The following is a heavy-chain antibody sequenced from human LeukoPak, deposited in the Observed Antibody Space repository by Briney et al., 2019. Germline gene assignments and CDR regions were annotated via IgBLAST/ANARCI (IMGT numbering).Heavy chain of an antibody. CDR3: ASFRGPPHYYGSGSYYIY. CDR2: INHSGST. V-gene: IGHV4-34*01. CDR1: GGSFSGYY. D-gene: IGHD3-10*01. Sequence: SSETLSLTCAVYGGSFSGYYWSWIRQPPGKGLEWIGEINHSGSTNYNPSLKSRVTISVDTSKNQFSLKLSSVTAADTAVYYCASFRGPPHYYGSGSYYIYWGQGTLVTVSS. J-gene: IGHJ4*02.